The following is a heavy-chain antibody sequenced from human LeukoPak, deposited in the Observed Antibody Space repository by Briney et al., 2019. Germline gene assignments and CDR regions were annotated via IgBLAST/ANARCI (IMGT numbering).Heavy chain of an antibody. J-gene: IGHJ4*02. Sequence: GGSLSLSCAASGFTLSSYTMSWVRQTPGKGLEWVSGLIGGSGNTDYADSVKGRFTISRDISKNTLFLQMNSLRDEDTAVYYCARENRNDGCDYWGQGTLVTVSS. CDR2: LIGGSGNT. V-gene: IGHV3-23*01. CDR3: ARENRNDGCDY. D-gene: IGHD1-1*01. CDR1: GFTLSSYT.